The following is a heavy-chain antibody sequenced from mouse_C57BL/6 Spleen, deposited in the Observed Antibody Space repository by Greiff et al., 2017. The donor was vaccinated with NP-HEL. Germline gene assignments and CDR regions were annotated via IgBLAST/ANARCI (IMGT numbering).Heavy chain of an antibody. CDR2: IYPGDGDT. CDR3: AHHYSGSSWFAY. J-gene: IGHJ3*01. D-gene: IGHD1-1*01. Sequence: VQLQQSGPELVKPGASVKISCKASGYAFSSSWMNWVKQRPGKGLEWIGRIYPGDGDTNYNGKFKGKATLTADKSSSTAYMQLSSLTSEDSAVYFCAHHYSGSSWFAYWGQGTLVTVSA. CDR1: GYAFSSSW. V-gene: IGHV1-82*01.